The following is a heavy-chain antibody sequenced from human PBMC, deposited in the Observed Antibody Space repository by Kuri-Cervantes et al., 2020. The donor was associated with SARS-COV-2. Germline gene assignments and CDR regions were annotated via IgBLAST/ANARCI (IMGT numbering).Heavy chain of an antibody. CDR1: GFSFSDHY. CDR2: IRNEVNSYTT. CDR3: SACGSTDCYNYYYYGLDV. J-gene: IGHJ6*02. D-gene: IGHD2-2*01. Sequence: LKISGAASGFSFSDHYMDWVRQAPGKGLEWVGRIRNEVNSYTTEYAASVKGRFTISRADSQNSLFLQMNSLKTEDTAVYYCSACGSTDCYNYYYYGLDVWGQGTTVTVSS. V-gene: IGHV3-72*01.